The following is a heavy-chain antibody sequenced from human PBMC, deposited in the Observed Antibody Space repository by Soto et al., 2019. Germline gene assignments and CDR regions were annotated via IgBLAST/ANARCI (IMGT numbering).Heavy chain of an antibody. CDR1: GGSMNSYY. D-gene: IGHD3-9*01. CDR2: IYYSGYT. J-gene: IGHJ5*02. Sequence: SETLSLTCTVSGGSMNSYYLSWIRQPPGKGLEWIGYIYYSGYTNYNPSLKSRVTISVDTSKNQFSLKLSSVTAADTAVYYCASHNYDFLTGFFNWFDPWGQGTLVTVSS. CDR3: ASHNYDFLTGFFNWFDP. V-gene: IGHV4-59*01.